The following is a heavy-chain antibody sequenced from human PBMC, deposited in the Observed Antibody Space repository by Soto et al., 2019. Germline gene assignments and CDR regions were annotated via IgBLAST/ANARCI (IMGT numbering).Heavy chain of an antibody. CDR1: GYTFTSYY. V-gene: IGHV1-46*01. J-gene: IGHJ4*02. D-gene: IGHD6-19*01. Sequence: ASVKVSCKASGYTFTSYYMHWVRQAPGQGLEWMGIISPSGGSTSCAQKFQGRVTMTRDTSTSTVYMELSSLRSADTAVYYCARAPGLGVAHIDYWGQGTLVTVSS. CDR3: ARAPGLGVAHIDY. CDR2: ISPSGGST.